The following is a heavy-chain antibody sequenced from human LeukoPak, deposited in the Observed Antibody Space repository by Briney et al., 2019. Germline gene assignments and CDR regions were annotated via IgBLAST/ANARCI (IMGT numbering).Heavy chain of an antibody. J-gene: IGHJ4*02. D-gene: IGHD6-19*01. CDR3: ASSITVAPYYFDY. CDR2: IKQDGREK. V-gene: IGHV3-7*01. CDR1: RFTFSSYW. Sequence: PGGSLRLSCAASRFTFSSYWMSWVRQAPGKGLEWVANIKQDGREKYYVDSAKGRFTISRDNAKNSLYLQMNSLRAEDTAVYYCASSITVAPYYFDYWGQGTLVTVSS.